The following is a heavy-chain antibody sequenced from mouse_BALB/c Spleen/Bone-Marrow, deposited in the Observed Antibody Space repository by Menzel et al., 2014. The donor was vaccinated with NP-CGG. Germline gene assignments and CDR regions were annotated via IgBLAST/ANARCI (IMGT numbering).Heavy chain of an antibody. D-gene: IGHD2-2*01. CDR1: GYTFTSHW. CDR3: ARFYGYDGMDY. CDR2: IYPGDGDT. Sequence: VQLQQSGAELARPGASVKLSCKASGYTFTSHWMQWVKQRPGQGLEWIGAIYPGDGDTRYTQKFKGKATLTADKSSSTAYMQLSSLASEDSAVYYCARFYGYDGMDYWGQGTSVTVSS. V-gene: IGHV1-87*01. J-gene: IGHJ4*01.